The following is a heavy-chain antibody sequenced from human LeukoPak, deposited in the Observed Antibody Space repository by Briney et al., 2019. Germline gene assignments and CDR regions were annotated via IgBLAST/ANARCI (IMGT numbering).Heavy chain of an antibody. Sequence: PSETLSLTCTVSGDSLTTDDSFWSWIRQFPGKGLEWIGYIHYRGTTNYNPFLKSRLSMSIDMSKDQFSLNLTSVTAADTAIYYCARDGYINDAFDIWGQGIVVTVSS. V-gene: IGHV4-31*03. CDR1: GDSLTTDDSF. D-gene: IGHD1-1*01. J-gene: IGHJ3*02. CDR2: IHYRGTT. CDR3: ARDGYINDAFDI.